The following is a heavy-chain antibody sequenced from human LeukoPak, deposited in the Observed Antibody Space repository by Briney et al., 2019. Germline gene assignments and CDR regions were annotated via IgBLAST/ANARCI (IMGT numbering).Heavy chain of an antibody. CDR2: ISAYNGNT. CDR1: GYTFTSYG. J-gene: IGHJ5*02. CDR3: ERARQYYNILTGYPHHPNWLAP. D-gene: IGHD3-9*01. V-gene: IGHV1-18*01. Sequence: GASVKLSCTASGYTFTSYGISWVRQAPGQGLEWVSGISAYNGNTNYAQKLQGRVTMSTDNSKSTAYMELNSLRSEDTAVYYCERARQYYNILTGYPHHPNWLAPW.